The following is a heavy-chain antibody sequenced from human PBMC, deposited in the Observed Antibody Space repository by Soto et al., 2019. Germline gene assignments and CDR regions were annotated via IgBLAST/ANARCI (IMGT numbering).Heavy chain of an antibody. J-gene: IGHJ4*02. CDR2: ISGYNENT. CDR3: ARDVWGTAAAGSYYFDY. D-gene: IGHD6-25*01. V-gene: IGHV1-18*01. CDR1: GYSFSNYG. Sequence: QVQLMQSGAEVKKPGASVRVSCKTSGYSFSNYGVAWVRQAPGQGLEWTGWISGYNENTNSAQHLQDRITMTTDTVMSTAYMELRSLRSDDTAIYYCARDVWGTAAAGSYYFDYWGQGTVVTVSS.